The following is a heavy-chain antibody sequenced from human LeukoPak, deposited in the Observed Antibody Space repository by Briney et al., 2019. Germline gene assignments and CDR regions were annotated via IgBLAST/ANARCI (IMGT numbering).Heavy chain of an antibody. D-gene: IGHD3-10*01. CDR1: GGSISSYY. J-gene: IGHJ6*02. CDR3: ARDYGSGSYYPYYYGMDV. V-gene: IGHV4-59*01. CDR2: IYYSGST. Sequence: SETLSLTCTVSGGSISSYYWSWIRQPPGKGLEWIGYIYYSGSTNYNPSLKSRVTISVDTSKNQFSLKLSSVTAADTAVYYCARDYGSGSYYPYYYGMDVWGQGTTATVSS.